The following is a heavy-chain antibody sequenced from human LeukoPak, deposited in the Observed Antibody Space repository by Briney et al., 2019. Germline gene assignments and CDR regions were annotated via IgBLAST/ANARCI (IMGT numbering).Heavy chain of an antibody. Sequence: GASVKVSCKASGYTFTCYYMHWVRQAPGQGLEWMGWINPNSGGTNYAQKFQGRVTMTRDTSISTAYMELSRLRSDDTAVYYCAREGLSGITIFGVVIHYYYGMDVWGQGTTVTVSS. J-gene: IGHJ6*02. CDR1: GYTFTCYY. D-gene: IGHD3-3*01. V-gene: IGHV1-2*02. CDR3: AREGLSGITIFGVVIHYYYGMDV. CDR2: INPNSGGT.